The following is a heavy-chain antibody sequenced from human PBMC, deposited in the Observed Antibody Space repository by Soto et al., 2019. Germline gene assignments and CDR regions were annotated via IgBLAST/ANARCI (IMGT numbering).Heavy chain of an antibody. CDR2: INAYNGNT. V-gene: IGHV1-18*01. J-gene: IGHJ6*02. CDR3: ARPRYNWNYNYYGMDV. Sequence: ASVKVSCKASGYTFTSYGISWVRQAPGQGLEWMGWINAYNGNTNYAQKLQGRVTMTTDTSTSTAYMELRSLRSDDTAVYYCARPRYNWNYNYYGMDVWGQGTTVTVSS. CDR1: GYTFTSYG. D-gene: IGHD1-20*01.